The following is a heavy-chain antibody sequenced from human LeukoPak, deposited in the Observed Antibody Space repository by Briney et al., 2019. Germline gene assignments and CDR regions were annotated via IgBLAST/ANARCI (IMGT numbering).Heavy chain of an antibody. Sequence: PGRSLRLSCSASGFTFSSYAMSWVRQSPGKGLEWVSVIGRGGGATYYADSVKGRFTISRDNSKNTLYLQMNSLRAEDTAVYYCAKHYYDSGRWTFDIWGQGTTVTVSS. D-gene: IGHD3-10*01. J-gene: IGHJ3*02. CDR3: AKHYYDSGRWTFDI. CDR1: GFTFSSYA. CDR2: IGRGGGAT. V-gene: IGHV3-23*01.